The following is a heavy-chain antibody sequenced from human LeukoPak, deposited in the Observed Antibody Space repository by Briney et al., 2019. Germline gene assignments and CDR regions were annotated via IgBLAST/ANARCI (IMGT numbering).Heavy chain of an antibody. V-gene: IGHV3-48*03. CDR2: ISSSGSTI. D-gene: IGHD3-22*01. CDR3: ASPDSSFDY. Sequence: TGGSLSLPCAASGFTFGIYEMNWVRKAQGKGLEWVSFISSSGSTIYYADSVKGRFTISRDNAKNSLYLQMNSLRAEDTAVYYCASPDSSFDYWGQGTLVTVSS. CDR1: GFTFGIYE. J-gene: IGHJ4*02.